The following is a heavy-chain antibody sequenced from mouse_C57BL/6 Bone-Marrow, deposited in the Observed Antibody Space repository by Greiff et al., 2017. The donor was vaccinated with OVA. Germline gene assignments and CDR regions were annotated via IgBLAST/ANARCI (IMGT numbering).Heavy chain of an antibody. D-gene: IGHD1-1*01. J-gene: IGHJ2*01. CDR3: TEDITTVGGGFDY. CDR1: GFTFSNYW. V-gene: IGHV6-3*01. Sequence: EVKVVESGGGLVQPGGSMKLSCVASGFTFSNYWMNWVRQSPEKGLEWVAQIRLKSDNYATHYAESVKGRFTIHRDTTNSSVYLQMNNLSADDTGIYYSTEDITTVGGGFDYWGQGTTLTVSS. CDR2: IRLKSDNYAT.